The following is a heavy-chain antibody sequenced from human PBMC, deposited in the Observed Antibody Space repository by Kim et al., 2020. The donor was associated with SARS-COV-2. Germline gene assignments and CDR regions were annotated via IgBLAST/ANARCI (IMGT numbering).Heavy chain of an antibody. V-gene: IGHV3-30*04. Sequence: GGSLRLSCAASGFTFSSYAMHWVRQAPGKGLEWVAVISYDGSNKYYADSVKGRFTISRDNSKNTLYLQMNSLRAEDTAVYYCVSSRGGSYFYYFDYWGQGTLVTVSS. D-gene: IGHD1-26*01. CDR1: GFTFSSYA. CDR2: ISYDGSNK. J-gene: IGHJ4*02. CDR3: VSSRGGSYFYYFDY.